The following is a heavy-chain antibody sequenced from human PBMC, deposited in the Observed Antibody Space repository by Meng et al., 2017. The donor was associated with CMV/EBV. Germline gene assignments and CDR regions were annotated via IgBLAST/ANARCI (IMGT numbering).Heavy chain of an antibody. V-gene: IGHV4-34*01. CDR1: GGSFSGYY. Sequence: QVRLQQWGAGLLKPSATLPPPCAVYGGSFSGYYWSWIRQPPGKGLEWIGEINHSGSTNYNPSLKSRVTISVDTSKNQFSLKLSSVTAADTAVYYCARGSIAARLGLGDWGQGTLVTVSS. CDR2: INHSGST. D-gene: IGHD6-6*01. J-gene: IGHJ4*02. CDR3: ARGSIAARLGLGD.